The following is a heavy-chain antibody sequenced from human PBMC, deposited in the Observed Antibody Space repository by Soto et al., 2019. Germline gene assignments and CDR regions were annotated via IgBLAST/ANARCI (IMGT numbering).Heavy chain of an antibody. CDR3: ARVGDFWSGYYTSGDYYGMDV. J-gene: IGHJ6*02. D-gene: IGHD3-3*01. V-gene: IGHV4-31*03. CDR1: GGSISSGGYY. CDR2: IYYSGST. Sequence: PSETLSLTCTVSGGSISSGGYYWTWIRQHPGKGMEWIGYIYYSGSTYYNPSLKSRVTISVDTSKNQFSLKLSSVTAADTAVYYCARVGDFWSGYYTSGDYYGMDVWGQGTTVTVSS.